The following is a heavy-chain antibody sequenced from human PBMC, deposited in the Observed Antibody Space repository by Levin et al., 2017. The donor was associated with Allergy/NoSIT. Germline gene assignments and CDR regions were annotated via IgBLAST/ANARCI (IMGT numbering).Heavy chain of an antibody. J-gene: IGHJ4*02. CDR1: GFIVSDSS. D-gene: IGHD3-10*01. V-gene: IGHV3-11*05. Sequence: TGGSLRLSCAASGFIVSDSSMSWIRQAPGKGLEWVSYISRGNSYTNYLDSVKGRFTISRDNAKNSLYLQMNSLRAEDTAIYYCARGRVPNDYWGQGTLVTVSS. CDR3: ARGRVPNDY. CDR2: ISRGNSYT.